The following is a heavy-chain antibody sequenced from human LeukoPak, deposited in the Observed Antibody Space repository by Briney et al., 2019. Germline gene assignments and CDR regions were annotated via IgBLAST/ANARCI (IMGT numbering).Heavy chain of an antibody. CDR3: ARDPVLLWFGELSGVFDY. J-gene: IGHJ4*02. D-gene: IGHD3-10*01. Sequence: PGGSLRLSCAASGFTFSSYSMNWVRQAPGKGLEWVSYISSSSSTIYYADSVKGRFTISRDNAKNSLYLQMNSLSAEDTAVYYCARDPVLLWFGELSGVFDYWGQGTLVTVSS. V-gene: IGHV3-48*04. CDR1: GFTFSSYS. CDR2: ISSSSSTI.